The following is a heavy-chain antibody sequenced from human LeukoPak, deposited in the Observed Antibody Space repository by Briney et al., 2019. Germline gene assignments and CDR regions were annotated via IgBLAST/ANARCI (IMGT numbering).Heavy chain of an antibody. CDR3: ARGGGGSWYGTVDY. D-gene: IGHD6-13*01. J-gene: IGHJ4*02. CDR2: FHYSGST. Sequence: PSETLSLTCNVSGGAVNSYYWNWIRQPPGKGLEWIGYFHYSGSTNYNPSLKSRVTISVDTSKNQFSLKLSSVTAADTAMYYCARGGGGSWYGTVDYWGQGTLVTVSS. CDR1: GGAVNSYY. V-gene: IGHV4-59*02.